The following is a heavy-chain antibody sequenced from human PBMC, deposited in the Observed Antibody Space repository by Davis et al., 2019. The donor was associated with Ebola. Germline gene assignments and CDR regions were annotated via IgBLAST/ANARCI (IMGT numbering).Heavy chain of an antibody. CDR1: GFTFSSYA. D-gene: IGHD2-2*01. J-gene: IGHJ4*02. V-gene: IGHV3-30*02. CDR2: VRSHGSDD. CDR3: AAEGRSSRPGY. Sequence: GGSLRLSCAASGFTFSSYAMHWVRQAPGRGLEWVAFVRSHGSDDHYADSVKGRFTISRDNSKNTLYLQMNSLRPEDTAVYYCAAEGRSSRPGYWGQGTLVTVSS.